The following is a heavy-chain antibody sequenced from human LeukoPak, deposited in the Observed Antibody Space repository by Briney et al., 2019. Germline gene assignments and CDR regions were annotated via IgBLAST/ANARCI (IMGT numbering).Heavy chain of an antibody. CDR2: IHPNSGAT. J-gene: IGHJ4*02. V-gene: IGHV1-2*02. CDR3: ARDLRNYLPDN. D-gene: IGHD5-24*01. CDR1: GYSFTGYY. Sequence: ASVKVSCKASGYSFTGYYLHWVRQAPGQGLEWMGWIHPNSGATKYAQKFQGRVTMTRDTSISTAYMELSGLRSDDTAVYYCARDLRNYLPDNWGQGTLVTVSS.